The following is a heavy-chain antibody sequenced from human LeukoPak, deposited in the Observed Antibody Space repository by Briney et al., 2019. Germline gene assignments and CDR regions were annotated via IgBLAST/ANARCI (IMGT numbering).Heavy chain of an antibody. J-gene: IGHJ4*02. D-gene: IGHD6-6*01. V-gene: IGHV1-2*02. CDR3: ARAYSSYPKDH. CDR2: INPNSGGT. Sequence: GASVKVSCNSSGYTFTGYYMHWVRQAPGQGLEWMGWINPNSGGTNYAQKFQGRVTMTRDTSISTAYMELSRLRSDDTAVYYCARAYSSYPKDHWGQGTLVTVPS. CDR1: GYTFTGYY.